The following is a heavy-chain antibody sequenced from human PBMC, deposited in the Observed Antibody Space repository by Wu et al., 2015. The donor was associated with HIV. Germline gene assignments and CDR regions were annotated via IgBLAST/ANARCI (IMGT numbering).Heavy chain of an antibody. V-gene: IGHV1-2*02. CDR3: ASSPYSSGWSDY. CDR1: GYTFTDYY. J-gene: IGHJ4*02. CDR2: INPNSGGT. Sequence: QVQLVQSGAEVKKPGASVKVSCKASGYTFTDYYMHWVRQAPGQGLEWMGWINPNSGGTKYAQKFQGRVTMTRDTSISTAYMELSRLRSDDTAVYYCASSPYSSGWSDYWGQGTLVTVSS. D-gene: IGHD6-19*01.